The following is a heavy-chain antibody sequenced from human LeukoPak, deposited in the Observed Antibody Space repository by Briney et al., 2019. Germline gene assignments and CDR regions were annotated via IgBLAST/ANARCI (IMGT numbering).Heavy chain of an antibody. J-gene: IGHJ6*02. CDR1: GGSVTSHY. CDR2: IHHSGGT. V-gene: IGHV4-4*09. Sequence: PSETLSLTCTVSGGSVTSHYWGWIRQPPGKGLELIGSIHHSGGTYYNPSLQSRVTISVDTSKNQFSLRLNSVNPEDTAVYYCARVGGGSDPYYAMDVWGQGTTVTVSS. CDR3: ARVGGGSDPYYAMDV. D-gene: IGHD2-15*01.